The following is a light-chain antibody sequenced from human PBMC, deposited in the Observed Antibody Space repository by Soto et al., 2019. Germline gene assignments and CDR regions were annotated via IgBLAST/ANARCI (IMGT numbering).Light chain of an antibody. CDR2: DVS. V-gene: IGLV2-11*01. J-gene: IGLJ1*01. Sequence: QSALTQPRSVSGSPGQSVTISCTGTSSDVGGYNYVSWYQQHPGKAPKLMIYDVSKRPSGVPDRFSGSKSGNTASLTISGLQADDVADYYCCSYAGSYYVFGTGTKLTVL. CDR1: SSDVGGYNY. CDR3: CSYAGSYYV.